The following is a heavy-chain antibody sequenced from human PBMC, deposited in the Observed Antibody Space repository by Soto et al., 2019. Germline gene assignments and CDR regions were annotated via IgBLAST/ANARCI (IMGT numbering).Heavy chain of an antibody. Sequence: QVQLVQSGAEVRKPGSSVRISCRASGGTFSNYAFSWVRQVPGQGLEWMGGVIPIFATTNDAQKFRGRVSITAVESTSTVYMELSSLRAEDTAVYYCARVRGGDYKYYYHYYNMDVWGQGTTVTVSS. CDR1: GGTFSNYA. D-gene: IGHD2-21*01. V-gene: IGHV1-69*01. CDR3: ARVRGGDYKYYYHYYNMDV. CDR2: VIPIFATT. J-gene: IGHJ6*02.